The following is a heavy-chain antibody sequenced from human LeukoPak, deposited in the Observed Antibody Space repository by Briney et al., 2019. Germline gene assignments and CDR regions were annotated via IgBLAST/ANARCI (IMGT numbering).Heavy chain of an antibody. CDR1: GFTFSSYA. V-gene: IGHV3-30*04. CDR3: ARAQVVKYFDY. D-gene: IGHD3-22*01. J-gene: IGHJ4*02. Sequence: GGSLRLSCAASGFTFSSYAMHWVRQAPGKGLEWVAVISYDGSNKYYADSVKGRFTISRDNSKNTLYLQMNSLRAEDTAVYYCARAQVVKYFDYWGQGTLVTVSS. CDR2: ISYDGSNK.